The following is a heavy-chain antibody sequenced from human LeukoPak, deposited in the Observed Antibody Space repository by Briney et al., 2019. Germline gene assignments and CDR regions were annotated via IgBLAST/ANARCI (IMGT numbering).Heavy chain of an antibody. CDR1: GGSFSGYY. D-gene: IGHD3-3*01. CDR3: ARSMGYDFWSRSFDY. J-gene: IGHJ4*02. V-gene: IGHV4-34*01. CDR2: INHSGST. Sequence: PSETLSLTCAVYGGSFSGYYWSWIRQPPGKGLEWIGEINHSGSTNYNPSLKSRVSISVDTSKNQFSLKLSSVTAADTAVCYCARSMGYDFWSRSFDYWGQGTLVTVTS.